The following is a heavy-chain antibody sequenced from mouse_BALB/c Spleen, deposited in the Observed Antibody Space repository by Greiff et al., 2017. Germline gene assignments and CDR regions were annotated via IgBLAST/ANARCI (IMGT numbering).Heavy chain of an antibody. CDR1: GFTFSSFG. Sequence: EVQLVESGGGLVQPGGSRKLSCAASGFTFSSFGMHWVRQAPEKGLEWVAYISSGSSTIYYADTVKGRFTISRDNPKNTLFLQMTSLRSEDTAMYYCTRVGKYAMDYWGQGTSVTVSS. CDR2: ISSGSSTI. CDR3: TRVGKYAMDY. J-gene: IGHJ4*01. V-gene: IGHV5-17*02. D-gene: IGHD4-1*01.